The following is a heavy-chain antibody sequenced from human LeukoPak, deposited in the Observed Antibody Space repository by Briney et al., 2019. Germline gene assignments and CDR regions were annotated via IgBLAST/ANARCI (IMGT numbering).Heavy chain of an antibody. CDR3: ARVFKVRGVIIVNGMDV. CDR1: GYTFTGYY. V-gene: IGHV1-2*02. D-gene: IGHD3-10*01. Sequence: ASVKVSCKASGYTFTGYYMHWGGQAPGQGLEWWEWFNPNGGGTNYAQKFQGRVTMTRDTSISTAYMELSRLRSDDTAVYYCARVFKVRGVIIVNGMDVWGQGTTVTVSS. CDR2: FNPNGGGT. J-gene: IGHJ6*02.